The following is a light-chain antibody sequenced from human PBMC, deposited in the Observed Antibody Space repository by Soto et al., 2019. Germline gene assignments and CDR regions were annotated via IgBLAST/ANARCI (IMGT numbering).Light chain of an antibody. CDR2: DTS. CDR3: VQRSVWPWT. Sequence: EIVLTQSPATLSLSPGERGTLSCRASQSVGRYLAWYQHKPGQPPRLLIYDTSNRAPGTPGRFGGSGSGTVFTLTISSQEPEDFAVYYCVQRSVWPWTVGQGNKVEVK. J-gene: IGKJ1*01. CDR1: QSVGRY. V-gene: IGKV3-11*01.